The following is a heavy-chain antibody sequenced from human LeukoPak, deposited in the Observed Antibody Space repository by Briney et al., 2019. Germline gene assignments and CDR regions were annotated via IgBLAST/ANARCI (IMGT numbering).Heavy chain of an antibody. V-gene: IGHV4-39*01. CDR3: ARSDYYDFRQIDY. D-gene: IGHD3/OR15-3a*01. J-gene: IGHJ4*02. Sequence: SATLSLTCTVSGDSISTSSYYWGWVHQPPGRGLEWLGSIYYSGITHYNPSLKSRLTIYVDTSRNQFSLHLFSVTAADTAVFYCARSDYYDFRQIDYWGQGTLVTVSS. CDR2: IYYSGIT. CDR1: GDSISTSSYY.